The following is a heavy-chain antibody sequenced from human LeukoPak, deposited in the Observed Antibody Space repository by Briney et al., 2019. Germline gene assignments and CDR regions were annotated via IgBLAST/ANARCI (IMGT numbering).Heavy chain of an antibody. Sequence: SETLSLTCTVSGGSISSYYWGWIRQPPGKGLEWIGIIYSSGSTYYNPSLKSRVTISVDTSKNQFSLKLSSVTAADTAVYYCARHGYYYYYMDVWGKGTTVTVSS. CDR2: IYSSGST. V-gene: IGHV4-39*01. CDR1: GGSISSYY. J-gene: IGHJ6*03. CDR3: ARHGYYYYYMDV.